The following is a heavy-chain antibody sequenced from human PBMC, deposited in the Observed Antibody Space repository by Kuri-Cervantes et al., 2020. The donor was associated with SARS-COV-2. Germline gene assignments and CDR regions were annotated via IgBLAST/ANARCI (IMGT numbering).Heavy chain of an antibody. Sequence: GSLRLSCTVSGGSISSYYWSWIRQPPGKGLEWIGYIYYSGSTNYNPSLKSRVTISVDTSKNQFSLKLGSVTAADTAVYYCARNTLVDTAMVSLWGRGTLVTVSS. J-gene: IGHJ2*01. V-gene: IGHV4-59*01. CDR1: GGSISSYY. CDR3: ARNTLVDTAMVSL. CDR2: IYYSGST. D-gene: IGHD5-18*01.